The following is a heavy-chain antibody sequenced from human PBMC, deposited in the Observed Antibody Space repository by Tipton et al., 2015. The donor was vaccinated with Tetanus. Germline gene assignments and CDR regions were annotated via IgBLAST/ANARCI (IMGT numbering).Heavy chain of an antibody. J-gene: IGHJ6*02. Sequence: EWIAEIYHSGSTTYNPSLQSRVTISVDKSENKFSLKLTSVTAADTAVYYCARKFDNYYYAMDVWGQGTTVTVS. D-gene: IGHD3-10*01. V-gene: IGHV4-4*02. CDR2: IYHSGST. CDR3: ARKFDNYYYAMDV.